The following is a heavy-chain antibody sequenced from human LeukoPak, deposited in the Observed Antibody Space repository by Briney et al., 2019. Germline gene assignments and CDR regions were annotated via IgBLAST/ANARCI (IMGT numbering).Heavy chain of an antibody. Sequence: GGSLRLSCAASGFTFSSYSMNWVRQAPGTGLEWVSSISSSSSYIYYADSVKGRFTLSRDNVENTVHLQMSSLTAEDTALYYCAGDRRTSGWYASWGQGTLVTVSS. CDR3: AGDRRTSGWYAS. J-gene: IGHJ5*02. D-gene: IGHD6-19*01. CDR1: GFTFSSYS. V-gene: IGHV3-21*04. CDR2: ISSSSSYI.